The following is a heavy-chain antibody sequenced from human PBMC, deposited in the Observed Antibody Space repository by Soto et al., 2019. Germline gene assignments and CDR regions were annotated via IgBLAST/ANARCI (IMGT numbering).Heavy chain of an antibody. CDR2: IYYSGST. V-gene: IGHV4-31*03. Sequence: SENLSLTCTVSGGSISSGGYYLSCIRQHPGKGLEWVGYIYYSGSTYYNPSLKSRVTISVDTSKNQFSLKLSSVTAADTAVYYCARDRAAAGWFEPWGPGTLVTSPQ. J-gene: IGHJ5*02. CDR3: ARDRAAAGWFEP. CDR1: GGSISSGGYY. D-gene: IGHD6-13*01.